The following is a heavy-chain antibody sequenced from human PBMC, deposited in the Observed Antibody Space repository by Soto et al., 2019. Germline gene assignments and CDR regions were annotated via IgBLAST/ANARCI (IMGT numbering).Heavy chain of an antibody. Sequence: LRLSCAASGFPFSDSYMAWIRQAPGKGLEEIATISSTGSTPYYADSVKGRFTISRDNAQNSLYLEMNNLRAEDTAVYYCARGQQLVANWLDPWGQGILVTVSS. CDR3: ARGQQLVANWLDP. V-gene: IGHV3-11*01. CDR1: GFPFSDSY. CDR2: ISSTGSTP. D-gene: IGHD6-6*01. J-gene: IGHJ5*02.